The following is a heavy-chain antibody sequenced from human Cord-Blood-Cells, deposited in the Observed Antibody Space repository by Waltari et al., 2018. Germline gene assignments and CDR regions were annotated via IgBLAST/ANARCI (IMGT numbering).Heavy chain of an antibody. CDR3: AREGEAIGSGSYYYYYGMDV. D-gene: IGHD3-10*01. CDR2: INHSGST. V-gene: IGHV4-34*01. CDR1: GGSFSGYY. Sequence: QVQLQQWGAGLLKPSETLSLTCAVYGGSFSGYYWSWIRQPPGKGLEWIGEINHSGSTNHNPSLKSRVTISVDTSKNQFSLKLSSVTAADTAVYYCAREGEAIGSGSYYYYYGMDVWGQGTTVTVSS. J-gene: IGHJ6*02.